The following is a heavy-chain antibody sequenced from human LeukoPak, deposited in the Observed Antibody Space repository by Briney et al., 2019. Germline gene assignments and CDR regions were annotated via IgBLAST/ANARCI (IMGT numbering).Heavy chain of an antibody. CDR1: GFTFSSYA. CDR3: AKDSRGNYVAWLDP. J-gene: IGHJ5*02. Sequence: PGGSLRLSCAASGFTFSSYAMSWVRQAPGKGLEWVSVISASGVTTHYADSVKGRFTISRDNSKNTLYLQMSSLRAEDAAIYYCAKDSRGNYVAWLDPWGQGTLVSVSS. CDR2: ISASGVTT. D-gene: IGHD4-11*01. V-gene: IGHV3-23*01.